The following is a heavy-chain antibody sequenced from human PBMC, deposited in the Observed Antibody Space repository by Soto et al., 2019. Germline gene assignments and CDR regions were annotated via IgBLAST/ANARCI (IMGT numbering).Heavy chain of an antibody. D-gene: IGHD4-4*01. J-gene: IGHJ4*02. V-gene: IGHV4-39*01. CDR3: ARLHYSNYGYYFDY. CDR1: GGSISSSSYY. Sequence: SETLSLTCTVSGGSISSSSYYWGWIRQPPGKGLEWIGSIYYSGSTYYNPSLKSRVTISVDTSKNQFSLKLSSVTAADTAVYYCARLHYSNYGYYFDYWGQGTLVTVSS. CDR2: IYYSGST.